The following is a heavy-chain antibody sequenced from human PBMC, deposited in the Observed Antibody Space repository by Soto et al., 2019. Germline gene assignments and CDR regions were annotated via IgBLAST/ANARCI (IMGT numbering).Heavy chain of an antibody. Sequence: EVQLLESGGGLVQPGGSLRLSCAASGFTFSSYAMSWVRQAPGKGLEWVSAISGSGGSTYYADSVKGRFTISRDNSKNTLYLQMNSLRAEDTAVHYCAKQVTMVRGVCDYWGQGTLVTVSS. J-gene: IGHJ4*02. D-gene: IGHD3-10*01. CDR1: GFTFSSYA. CDR3: AKQVTMVRGVCDY. V-gene: IGHV3-23*01. CDR2: ISGSGGST.